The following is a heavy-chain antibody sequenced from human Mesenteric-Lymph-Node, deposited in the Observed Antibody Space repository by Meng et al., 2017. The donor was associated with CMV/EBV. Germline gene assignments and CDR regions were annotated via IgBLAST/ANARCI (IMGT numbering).Heavy chain of an antibody. J-gene: IGHJ4*02. Sequence: SETLSLTCTVSGGSISSYYWSWIRQPPGKGLEWIGYIYYSGSTNYNPSLKSRVTISVDTSKNQFSLKVRSVTAADTAVYYCARSSSSWPNPLDYWGQGTLVTVSS. CDR3: ARSSSSWPNPLDY. CDR2: IYYSGST. D-gene: IGHD6-13*01. CDR1: GGSISSYY. V-gene: IGHV4-59*01.